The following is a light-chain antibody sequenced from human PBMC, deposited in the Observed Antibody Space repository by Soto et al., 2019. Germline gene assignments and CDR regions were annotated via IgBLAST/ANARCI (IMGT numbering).Light chain of an antibody. Sequence: QSALTQPPSISGAPGLRVTISCTGSSTNIGADYDVHWYQQVPGTAPKLLIYGDNKRPSGVPDRFSTFKSGTSASLVITGLQAEDEADYYCQSYDHSLSGSWIFGGGTKLTVL. CDR2: GDN. V-gene: IGLV1-40*01. CDR1: STNIGADYD. CDR3: QSYDHSLSGSWI. J-gene: IGLJ2*01.